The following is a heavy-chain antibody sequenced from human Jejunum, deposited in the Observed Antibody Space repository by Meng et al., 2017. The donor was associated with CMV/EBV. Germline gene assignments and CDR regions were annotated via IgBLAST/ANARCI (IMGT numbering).Heavy chain of an antibody. D-gene: IGHD6-13*01. CDR2: IYSDGTT. Sequence: CVASGFTVSSNYMSWIRQAPGKGLEWVSIIYSDGTTYFADSMKGRFTISRDKSKNTLDIQMNSLRAEDMDVYYCAYSSSWAHFDYWGKGTLVTVSS. CDR3: AYSSSWAHFDY. CDR1: GFTVSSNY. J-gene: IGHJ4*02. V-gene: IGHV3-53*01.